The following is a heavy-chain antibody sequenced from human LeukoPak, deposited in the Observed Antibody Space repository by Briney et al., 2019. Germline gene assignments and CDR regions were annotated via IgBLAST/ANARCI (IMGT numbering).Heavy chain of an antibody. J-gene: IGHJ5*02. Sequence: PSETLSLTCAVYGGSFSGYYWSWIRQPPGKGLEWIGEINHSGSTNYNPSLKSRVTISVDTSKNQFSLKLSSVTAADTAVYYCARQARMIVVVPAAHGPWFDPWGQGTLVTVSS. V-gene: IGHV4-34*01. CDR3: ARQARMIVVVPAAHGPWFDP. D-gene: IGHD2-2*01. CDR2: INHSGST. CDR1: GGSFSGYY.